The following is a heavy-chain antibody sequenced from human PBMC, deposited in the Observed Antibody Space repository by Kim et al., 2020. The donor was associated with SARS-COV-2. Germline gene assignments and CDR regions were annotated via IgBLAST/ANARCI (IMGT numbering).Heavy chain of an antibody. CDR3: ARGRGLRRGYAPGHCFDY. Sequence: SETLSLTCAVYGGSFSGYYWSWIRQPPGKGLEWIGEINHSGSTNYNPSLKSRVTISVDTSKNQFSLKLSSVTAADTAVYYCARGRGLRRGYAPGHCFDYWGQGTLVTVSS. D-gene: IGHD5-12*01. CDR2: INHSGST. J-gene: IGHJ4*02. V-gene: IGHV4-34*01. CDR1: GGSFSGYY.